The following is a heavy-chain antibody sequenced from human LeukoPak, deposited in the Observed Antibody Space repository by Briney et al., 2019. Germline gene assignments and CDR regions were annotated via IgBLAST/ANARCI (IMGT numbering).Heavy chain of an antibody. CDR2: IIPIFGTA. CDR3: ARDHRGGYNPNEAAFDI. V-gene: IGHV1-69*13. CDR1: GGTFSSYA. Sequence: SVKVSCKASGGTFSSYAISWVRQAPGQGLEWMGGIIPIFGTANYAQKFQGRVTITADESTSTAYMELSSLRSEDTAVYYCARDHRGGYNPNEAAFDIWGQGTMVTVSS. D-gene: IGHD5-24*01. J-gene: IGHJ3*02.